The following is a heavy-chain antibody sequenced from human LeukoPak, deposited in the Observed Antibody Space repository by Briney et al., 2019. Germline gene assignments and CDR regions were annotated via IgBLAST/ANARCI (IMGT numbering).Heavy chain of an antibody. J-gene: IGHJ4*02. CDR3: ARDRGYYRFDY. CDR2: IKFDGTEE. V-gene: IGHV3-7*03. D-gene: IGHD3-22*01. CDR1: GFTFSDHW. Sequence: GGSPRLSCAASGFTFSDHWMTWVRQAPGKGLEWVAHIKFDGTEEKFVDSVKGRFSISRDNAKNSLYLQMSSLRAEDTAMYYCARDRGYYRFDYWGQGTLVTVSS.